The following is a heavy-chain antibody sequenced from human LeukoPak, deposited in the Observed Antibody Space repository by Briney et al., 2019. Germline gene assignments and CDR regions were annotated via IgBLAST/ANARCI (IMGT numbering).Heavy chain of an antibody. D-gene: IGHD6-6*01. CDR1: GFTFDDYG. CDR3: ARREYTAFDY. Sequence: GGSLRLSCAASGFTFDDYGVNWVRQVPGKGLEWVSGINWNGGSTGYADSVKGRFTISRDNAKNSLYLQMNSLRAEDTALYYCARREYTAFDYWGQGTLVTVSS. CDR2: INWNGGST. V-gene: IGHV3-20*04. J-gene: IGHJ4*02.